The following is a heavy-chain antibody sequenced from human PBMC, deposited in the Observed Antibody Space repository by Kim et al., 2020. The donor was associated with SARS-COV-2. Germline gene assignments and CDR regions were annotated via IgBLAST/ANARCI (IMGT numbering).Heavy chain of an antibody. D-gene: IGHD3-9*01. CDR3: AGGGEFYVILTGLGY. CDR1: GGSLHSYH. Sequence: SETLSLTCAVSGGSLHSYHWSWIRQAPGKGLEWVGYISPSGSPRYNPSLKSRITISLDTSKNAFYLHLDSLTAADTAVYYCAGGGEFYVILTGLGYWG. V-gene: IGHV4-4*08. J-gene: IGHJ4*01. CDR2: ISPSGSP.